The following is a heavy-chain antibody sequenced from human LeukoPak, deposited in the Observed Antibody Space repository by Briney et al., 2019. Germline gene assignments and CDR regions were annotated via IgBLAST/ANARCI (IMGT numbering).Heavy chain of an antibody. CDR2: IGGDGTT. D-gene: IGHD3-3*01. CDR1: GXTFSNCG. J-gene: IGHJ6*02. V-gene: IGHV3-23*01. Sequence: GGSLRLSCATSGXTFSNCGMSWVRQAPGKGLQWLSVIGGDGTTYYADSVKGRFTVSRDNSENTLYLQMNSLRAEDTALYYCARDQRFLEGQGLWGQGTTVTVSS. CDR3: ARDQRFLEGQGL.